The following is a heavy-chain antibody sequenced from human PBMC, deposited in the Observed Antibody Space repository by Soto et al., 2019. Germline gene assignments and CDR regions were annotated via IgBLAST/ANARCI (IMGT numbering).Heavy chain of an antibody. CDR2: ISYDGSNK. V-gene: IGHV3-30-3*01. J-gene: IGHJ4*02. D-gene: IGHD2-2*02. Sequence: QVQLVESGGGVVQPGKSLRLSCAASGFTISSYALHWVRQAPGKGLEWVAVISYDGSNKYYADTVKVRFTISRDNYKNKLYLQMNSMRGEDKAMYHCAREGRRSWYTFDYWGQGTLVTVSS. CDR3: AREGRRSWYTFDY. CDR1: GFTISSYA.